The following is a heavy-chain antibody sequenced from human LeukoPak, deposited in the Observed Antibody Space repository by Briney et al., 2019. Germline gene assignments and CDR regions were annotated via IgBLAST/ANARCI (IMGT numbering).Heavy chain of an antibody. CDR2: IGTAGDT. CDR1: GFTFSSYD. J-gene: IGHJ4*02. V-gene: IGHV3-13*01. Sequence: PGGSLRLSCAASGFTFSSYDMHWVRQATGKGLEWVSAIGTAGDTYYPGSVKGRFTISRENAKNSLYLQMNSLRAEDTAVYYCARSPYTYYYGSGTIEFDYWGQGTLVTVSS. CDR3: ARSPYTYYYGSGTIEFDY. D-gene: IGHD3-10*01.